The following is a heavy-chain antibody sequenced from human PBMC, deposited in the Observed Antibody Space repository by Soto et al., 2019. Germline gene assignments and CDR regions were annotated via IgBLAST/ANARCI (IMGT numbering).Heavy chain of an antibody. CDR1: GYTFTSNG. D-gene: IGHD3-3*01. J-gene: IGHJ3*02. CDR2: ISTNNGNT. Sequence: ASVKVSFKASGYTFTSNGISWVRQAPGQGLEWMGWISTNNGNTNYAQKLQGRVTVTTDTSTSTAYMELRSLRSDDTAVYFCARYLLDFWSGYYGSGRAFDIWGQGTMVTVSS. CDR3: ARYLLDFWSGYYGSGRAFDI. V-gene: IGHV1-18*01.